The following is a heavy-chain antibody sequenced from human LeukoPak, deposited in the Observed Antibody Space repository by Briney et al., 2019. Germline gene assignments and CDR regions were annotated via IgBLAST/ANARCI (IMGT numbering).Heavy chain of an antibody. CDR2: ISYDGSNK. Sequence: GRSLRLSCAASGFTFSSYAMHWVRQAPGKGLEWVAVISYDGSNKYYADSVKGRFTISRDNSKNTLYLQMNSLRAEDTAVYYCARAFLLWFGELYYFDYWGQGTLVIVSS. CDR1: GFTFSSYA. V-gene: IGHV3-30*04. J-gene: IGHJ4*02. CDR3: ARAFLLWFGELYYFDY. D-gene: IGHD3-10*01.